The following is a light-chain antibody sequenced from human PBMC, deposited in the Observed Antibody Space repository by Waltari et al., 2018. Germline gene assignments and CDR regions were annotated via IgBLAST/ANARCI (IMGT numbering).Light chain of an antibody. CDR1: QGISSY. V-gene: IGKV1-8*01. CDR2: AAS. J-gene: IGKJ5*01. CDR3: QQYYSYPRIT. Sequence: AIRMTQSPSSFSASTGDRVTIPCRASQGISSYLAWYQQKPGKAPKLLIYAASTLQSGVPSRFSGSGSGTDFTLTISCLQSEDFATYYCQQYYSYPRITFGQGTRLEIK.